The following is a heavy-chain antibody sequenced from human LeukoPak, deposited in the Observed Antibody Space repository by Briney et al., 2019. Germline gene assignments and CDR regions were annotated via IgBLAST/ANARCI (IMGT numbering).Heavy chain of an antibody. CDR1: GYTFTGYY. D-gene: IGHD3-16*01. CDR2: INPNSGGT. Sequence: ASVKVSRKASGYTFTGYYMHWVRQAPGQGLEWMGWINPNSGGTNYAQKFQGRVTMTRDASISAAYMELSRLTSDDTAVCYCARVRVGEDLDYWGQGTLVTVSS. J-gene: IGHJ4*02. V-gene: IGHV1-2*02. CDR3: ARVRVGEDLDY.